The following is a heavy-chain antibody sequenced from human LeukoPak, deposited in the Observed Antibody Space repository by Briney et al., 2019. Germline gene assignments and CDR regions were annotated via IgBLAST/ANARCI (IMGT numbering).Heavy chain of an antibody. CDR2: ISAYNGNT. CDR1: GYTFTSYG. D-gene: IGHD6-13*01. Sequence: ASVKVFCKASGYTFTSYGISWVRQAPGQGLEWMGWISAYNGNTNYAQKLQGRVTMTTDTSTSTAYMELSSLRSEDTAVYYCAREGSSSSPHPQNDFDYWGQGTLVTVSS. J-gene: IGHJ4*02. V-gene: IGHV1-18*01. CDR3: AREGSSSSPHPQNDFDY.